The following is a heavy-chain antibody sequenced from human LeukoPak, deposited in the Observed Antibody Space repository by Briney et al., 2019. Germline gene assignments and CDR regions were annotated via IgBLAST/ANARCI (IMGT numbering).Heavy chain of an antibody. CDR3: ARLRYSSGQDY. D-gene: IGHD6-19*01. CDR2: IYYSGTT. V-gene: IGHV4-59*01. Sequence: PSEALSLTCAVYGGSFSGYYWSWIRQPPGKGLEWIGYIYYSGTTNYNPSLKSRVTISVDTSKNQFSLKLSSVTAADTAVYYCARLRYSSGQDYWGQGTLVTVSS. CDR1: GGSFSGYY. J-gene: IGHJ4*02.